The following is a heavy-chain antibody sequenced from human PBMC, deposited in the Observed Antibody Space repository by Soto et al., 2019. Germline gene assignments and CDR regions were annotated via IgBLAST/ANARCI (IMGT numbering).Heavy chain of an antibody. Sequence: SETLSLTCTVSGGSMNSYYWSWIRQPPGKGLEWIGYISYSGTTHYNPSLKSRVTMSVDTSKNQFSLKLSSVTAADTAVYSCARHFSVDYFDYWGQGALVTVSS. CDR2: ISYSGTT. J-gene: IGHJ4*02. CDR3: ARHFSVDYFDY. CDR1: GGSMNSYY. V-gene: IGHV4-59*08.